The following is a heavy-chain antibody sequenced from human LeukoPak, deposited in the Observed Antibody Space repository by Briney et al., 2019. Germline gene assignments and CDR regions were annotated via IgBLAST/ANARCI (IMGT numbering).Heavy chain of an antibody. V-gene: IGHV3-11*04. Sequence: AGSLRLSCAASGFTFSDCYMIWIRQAPGKGLERVSYISSSGSSRYYADSVKGRFTISRDNAKNSLYLQMNGLRTEDTAVANRTRDPSFGGVTSGFDWGQGTLVTVSS. J-gene: IGHJ4*02. CDR3: TRDPSFGGVTSGFD. CDR2: ISSSGSSR. D-gene: IGHD3-16*01. CDR1: GFTFSDCY.